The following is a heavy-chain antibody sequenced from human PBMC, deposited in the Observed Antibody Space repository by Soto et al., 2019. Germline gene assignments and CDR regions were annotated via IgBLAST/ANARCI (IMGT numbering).Heavy chain of an antibody. J-gene: IGHJ4*02. Sequence: LETLSLTCTVSGGSISSYYLSWIRQPPGKGLEWIGYIYYSGSTNYNPSLKSRVTISVDTSKNQFSLKLSSVTAADTAVYYCARRYGPGFDYWGQGTLVTVSS. CDR1: GGSISSYY. CDR2: IYYSGST. V-gene: IGHV4-59*08. D-gene: IGHD4-17*01. CDR3: ARRYGPGFDY.